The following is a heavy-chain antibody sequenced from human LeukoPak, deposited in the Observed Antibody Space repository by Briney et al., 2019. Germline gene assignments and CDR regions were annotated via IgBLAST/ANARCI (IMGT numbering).Heavy chain of an antibody. D-gene: IGHD6-19*01. CDR2: INPNSGGT. V-gene: IGHV1-2*02. CDR1: GYTFTGYY. Sequence: VASVKVSCKASGYTFTGYYMHWVRQAPGQGLEWMGWINPNSGGTNYAQKFQGRVTMTRDTSISTAYMELSRLRSDDTAVYYCARDSAYSSGWYYNWFDPWGQGTLVTVSS. CDR3: ARDSAYSSGWYYNWFDP. J-gene: IGHJ5*02.